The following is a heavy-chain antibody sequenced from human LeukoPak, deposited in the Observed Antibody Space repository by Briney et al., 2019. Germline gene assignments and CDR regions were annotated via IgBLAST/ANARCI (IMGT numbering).Heavy chain of an antibody. CDR2: IKQDGSEK. CDR3: ARGSWSAADTNIDY. D-gene: IGHD6-13*01. V-gene: IGHV3-7*02. Sequence: PGGSLRLSCAASRFTFSRYWMSWVRQAPGKGLEWVANIKQDGSEKYYVDSVKGRFTISRDNAKNSLYLQMNSLRVEDTAVYYCARGSWSAADTNIDYWGQGTLVTVSS. CDR1: RFTFSRYW. J-gene: IGHJ4*02.